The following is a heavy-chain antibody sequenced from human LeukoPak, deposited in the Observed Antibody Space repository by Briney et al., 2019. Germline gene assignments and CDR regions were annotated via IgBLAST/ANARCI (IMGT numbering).Heavy chain of an antibody. CDR1: GGSFSGYY. V-gene: IGHV4-34*01. Sequence: PSETLSLTCAVYGGSFSGYYWSWIRQPPGKGLEWIGEIKHSGSTNYNPSLKSRVTISVDTSKNQFSLKLSSVTAADTAVYYCARAKGSYNSGAFDIWGQGTMVTVSS. CDR2: IKHSGST. D-gene: IGHD1-26*01. J-gene: IGHJ3*02. CDR3: ARAKGSYNSGAFDI.